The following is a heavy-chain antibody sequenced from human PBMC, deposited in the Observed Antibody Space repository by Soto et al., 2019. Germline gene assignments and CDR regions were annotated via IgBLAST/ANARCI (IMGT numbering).Heavy chain of an antibody. Sequence: PGGSLRLSCAASGFSFSTSTMHWVRLTVGKGLEWVALVSDYGGNADYADSVQGRFTISRDNSKNTLFLQMDSLRPEDTAIYYCAGVRPGDNGYPFFDYWGQGTLVTVSS. D-gene: IGHD3-22*01. CDR2: VSDYGGNA. CDR1: GFSFSTST. CDR3: AGVRPGDNGYPFFDY. J-gene: IGHJ4*02. V-gene: IGHV3-30-3*01.